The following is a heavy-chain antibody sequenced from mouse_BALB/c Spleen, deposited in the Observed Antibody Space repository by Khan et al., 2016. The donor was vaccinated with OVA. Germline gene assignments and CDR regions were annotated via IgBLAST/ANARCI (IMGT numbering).Heavy chain of an antibody. CDR2: VNPNTGGS. V-gene: IGHV1-26*01. Sequence: VQLQQSGPDLVKPGASVKISCKASGSSFTLYYMTWVKQSPGKSLEWIGRVNPNTGGSDYNQEFKGKAILTVDKSSNTAYMELHSLTSEDSAVYYCASGYDFFAYWGQGTLVTVSA. J-gene: IGHJ3*01. D-gene: IGHD2-14*01. CDR3: ASGYDFFAY. CDR1: GSSFTLYY.